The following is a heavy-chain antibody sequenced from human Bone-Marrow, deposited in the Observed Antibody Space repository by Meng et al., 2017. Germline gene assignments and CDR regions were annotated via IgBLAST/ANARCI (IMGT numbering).Heavy chain of an antibody. D-gene: IGHD3-9*01. Sequence: VHRVVLGGALLKPWGSLRLSCAALGFQFSNSWSSWVRQAPGKGLEWVGRIRSNGDGGTAEYAAPVTGRFAISRDDSKSTLYLQLSGLTTDDTGVYYCTWDDKAVSDYWGQGTLVTVSS. CDR1: GFQFSNSW. CDR3: TWDDKAVSDY. J-gene: IGHJ4*02. CDR2: IRSNGDGGTA. V-gene: IGHV3-15*02.